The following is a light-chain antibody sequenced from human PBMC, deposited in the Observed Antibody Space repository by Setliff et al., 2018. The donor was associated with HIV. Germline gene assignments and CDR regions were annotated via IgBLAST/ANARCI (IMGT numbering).Light chain of an antibody. V-gene: IGLV3-21*02. J-gene: IGLJ1*01. CDR2: DDS. CDR1: NIAARN. CDR3: QVWDSSSDHYV. Sequence: SYELTQPPSVSVAPGETARISCGGDNIAARNVHWYYQKPDQAPVLVLHDDSVRPSEIPERFSGSNSGNTATLTISAVEAGDEADYYCQVWDSSSDHYVFGSGTKVTVL.